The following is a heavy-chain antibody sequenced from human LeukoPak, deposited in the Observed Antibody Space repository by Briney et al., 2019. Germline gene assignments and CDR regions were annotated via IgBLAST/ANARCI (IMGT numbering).Heavy chain of an antibody. Sequence: SETLSLTCAVSGYSISSGYYWGWIRPPPGKGLEWIGSIYHSGSTYYNPSLKSRVTISVDTSKNQFSLKLSSVTAADTAVYYCARLGYCSSSSCYAGWFDPGGQGPLVTVSS. CDR1: GYSISSGYY. V-gene: IGHV4-38-2*01. CDR2: IYHSGST. J-gene: IGHJ5*02. D-gene: IGHD2-2*03. CDR3: ARLGYCSSSSCYAGWFDP.